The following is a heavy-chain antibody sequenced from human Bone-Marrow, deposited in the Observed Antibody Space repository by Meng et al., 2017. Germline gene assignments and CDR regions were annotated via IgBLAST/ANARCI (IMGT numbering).Heavy chain of an antibody. D-gene: IGHD1-26*01. CDR2: FYYSGST. V-gene: IGHV4-39*01. CDR1: GGSIRSRSYY. CDR3: SVGELLPTWFDP. Sequence: QLQLQESCPGLVKPSESLSLTRTVSGGSIRSRSYYWGWIRQPPGKWLEWMGSFYYSGSTFSNPSLKNRVTISVDTSKNQFSLKLSSVTAADTAVYYCSVGELLPTWFDPWGQGTLVTVSS. J-gene: IGHJ5*02.